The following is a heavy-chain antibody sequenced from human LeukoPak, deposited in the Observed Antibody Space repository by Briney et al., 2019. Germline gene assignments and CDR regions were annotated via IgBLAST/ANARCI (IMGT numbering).Heavy chain of an antibody. CDR3: AKDRGNYYGSGSYFPY. CDR2: ISASGGST. V-gene: IGHV3-23*01. D-gene: IGHD3-10*01. CDR1: GFTFSSYA. Sequence: GGSLRLSCAGSGFTFSSYAMSWVRQAPGKGLEWVSAISASGGSTYYADSVKGRFTISRDNSRNTMYLQMNSLRAEDTAVYYCAKDRGNYYGSGSYFPYWGQGTLVTVSS. J-gene: IGHJ4*02.